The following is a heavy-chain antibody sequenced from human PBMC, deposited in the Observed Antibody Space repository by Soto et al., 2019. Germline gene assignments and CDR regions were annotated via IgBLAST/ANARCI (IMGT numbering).Heavy chain of an antibody. Sequence: QAQLEQSGGEVKKPGSSVKVSCKASRVAFSKFIVTWVRQAPGLGLDWVGGIIPIFGTANYAQKFQGRVSITADESKSTSYMEVNNLRSEDTAVYYCAKVRYSSPMGYYYGMAVWGQGTTVTVSS. V-gene: IGHV1-69*01. J-gene: IGHJ6*02. CDR3: AKVRYSSPMGYYYGMAV. CDR1: RVAFSKFI. CDR2: IIPIFGTA. D-gene: IGHD6-19*01.